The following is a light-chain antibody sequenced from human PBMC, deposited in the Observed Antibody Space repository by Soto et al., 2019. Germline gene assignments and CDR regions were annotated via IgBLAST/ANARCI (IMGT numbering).Light chain of an antibody. J-gene: IGKJ3*01. CDR1: QSVGSN. Sequence: EIVWTQSPDTLSLSPGERAVISCRASQSVGSNLAWYQHKPGQAPRLLIYDASKRATGIPARFSGSGSGTDFTLTISSLEPEDFAVYFCQQRSKWPVTFGPGTTVDSK. V-gene: IGKV3-11*01. CDR3: QQRSKWPVT. CDR2: DAS.